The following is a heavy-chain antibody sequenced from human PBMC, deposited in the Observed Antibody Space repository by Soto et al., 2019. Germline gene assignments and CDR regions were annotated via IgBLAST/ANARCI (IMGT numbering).Heavy chain of an antibody. J-gene: IGHJ4*02. V-gene: IGHV4-59*12. CDR1: GGSISSYY. CDR3: ARGPNYLGY. CDR2: IYYSGST. Sequence: PSETLSLTCTVSGGSISSYYWSWIRQPPGKGLEWIGEIYYSGSTNYNSSLKSRVTITVDTSKNQISLKLSSVTAADTAVYYCARGPNYLGYWGQGTLVTVSS. D-gene: IGHD1-1*01.